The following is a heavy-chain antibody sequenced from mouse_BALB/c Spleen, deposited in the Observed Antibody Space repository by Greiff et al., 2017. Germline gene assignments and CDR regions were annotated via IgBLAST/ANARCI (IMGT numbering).Heavy chain of an antibody. CDR3: ARGRIYYYGSSAMDY. CDR1: GFNIKDTY. D-gene: IGHD1-1*01. Sequence: VQLQQSGAELVRSGASVKLSCTASGFNIKDTYMHWVKQRPEQGLEWIGRIDPANGNTKYDPKFQGKATITADTSSNTAYLQLSSLTSEDTAVYYCARGRIYYYGSSAMDYWGQGTSVTVSS. V-gene: IGHV14-3*02. CDR2: IDPANGNT. J-gene: IGHJ4*01.